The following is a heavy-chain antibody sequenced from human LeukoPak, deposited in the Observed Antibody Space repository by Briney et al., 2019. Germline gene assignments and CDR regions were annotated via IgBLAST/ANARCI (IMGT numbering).Heavy chain of an antibody. V-gene: IGHV4-4*09. CDR3: ARAAAGTFDY. CDR2: IYTSGST. J-gene: IGHJ4*02. D-gene: IGHD6-13*01. Sequence: SETLSLTCTVSGGSISSYYWSWIRQPPGKGLEWIGYIYTSGSTNYNPSLKSRVTISVDTSKNQLSLKLSSVTAADTAVYYCARAAAGTFDYWGQGTLVTVSS. CDR1: GGSISSYY.